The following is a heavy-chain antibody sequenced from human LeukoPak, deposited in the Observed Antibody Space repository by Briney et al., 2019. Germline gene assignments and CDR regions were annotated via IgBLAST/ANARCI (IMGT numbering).Heavy chain of an antibody. Sequence: GGSLRLSCAASGFTFDDYAMQWVRQAPGKGLEWVSGISWNSGSIGYADSVKGRFTISRDNAKNSLYLQMNSLRAEDTALYYCAKDHDIEDYLDYWGQGTLVTVSS. V-gene: IGHV3-9*01. J-gene: IGHJ4*02. CDR1: GFTFDDYA. CDR2: ISWNSGSI. D-gene: IGHD3-9*01. CDR3: AKDHDIEDYLDY.